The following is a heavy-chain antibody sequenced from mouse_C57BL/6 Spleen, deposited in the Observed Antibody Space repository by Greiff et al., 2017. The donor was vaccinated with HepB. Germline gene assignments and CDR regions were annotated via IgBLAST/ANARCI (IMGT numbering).Heavy chain of an antibody. CDR2: IDPANGNT. CDR1: GFNIKNTY. Sequence: VQLQQSVAELVRPGASVKLSCTASGFNIKNTYMHWVKQRPEQGLEWIGRIDPANGNTKYSPKFQRKATITADTSSNTAYLQLRSLTSEDTAIFYCASPPYDFDGGYFDVWGTGTTVTVSS. CDR3: ASPPYDFDGGYFDV. J-gene: IGHJ1*03. D-gene: IGHD2-4*01. V-gene: IGHV14-3*01.